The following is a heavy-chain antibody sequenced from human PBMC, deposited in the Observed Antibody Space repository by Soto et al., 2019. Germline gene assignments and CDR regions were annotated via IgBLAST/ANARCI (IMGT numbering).Heavy chain of an antibody. Sequence: SGGSLRLSCAASGFTFSSYGMHWVRQAPGKGLEWVAVISYDRSNKYYADSVKGRFTISRDNSKNTLYLPTNSLRAEDTAVYCCAKGPYYCDSSGVDYWGQGTLVTVCS. V-gene: IGHV3-30*18. CDR3: AKGPYYCDSSGVDY. J-gene: IGHJ4*02. CDR1: GFTFSSYG. D-gene: IGHD3-22*01. CDR2: ISYDRSNK.